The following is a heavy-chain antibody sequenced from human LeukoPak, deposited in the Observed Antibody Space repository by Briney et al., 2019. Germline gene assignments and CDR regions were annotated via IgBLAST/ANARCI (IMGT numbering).Heavy chain of an antibody. CDR2: ISSSSSYI. CDR3: ARDPGATPSGY. Sequence: GGSLRLSCAASGFTFSSYSMNWVRQAPGKGLEWVSSISSSSSYIYYADSVKGRFTISRDNAKNSLYLQMNSRRAEDTAVYYCARDPGATPSGYWGQGTLVTVSS. V-gene: IGHV3-21*01. D-gene: IGHD3-10*01. J-gene: IGHJ4*02. CDR1: GFTFSSYS.